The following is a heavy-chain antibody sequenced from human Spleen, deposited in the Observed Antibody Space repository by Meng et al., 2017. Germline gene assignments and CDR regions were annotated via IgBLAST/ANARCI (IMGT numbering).Heavy chain of an antibody. CDR2: IKQDGSEK. CDR3: ARGTMLAATGTKNAFEI. CDR1: GFTFSSYW. Sequence: GESLKISCAASGFTFSSYWMSWVRQAPGKGLEWVANIKQDGSEKYYVDSVKGRFTISRDNAKNSLYLQMNSLRSDDTAVYYCARGTMLAATGTKNAFEIWGQGTMVTVSS. J-gene: IGHJ3*02. D-gene: IGHD2-15*01. V-gene: IGHV3-7*03.